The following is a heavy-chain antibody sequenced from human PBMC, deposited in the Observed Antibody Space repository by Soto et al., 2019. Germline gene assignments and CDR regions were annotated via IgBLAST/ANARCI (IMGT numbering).Heavy chain of an antibody. CDR3: ARTAAAGKYYYGVDV. V-gene: IGHV5-51*01. D-gene: IGHD6-13*01. J-gene: IGHJ6*02. CDR2: IYPGDSDT. Sequence: PAESIKISCKASEYSFTSYWIGWVRQMPGKCLGWMGIIYPGDSDTRYSPCFQGQVTISADKSISTAYLQWSSLKASDTAIYYCARTAAAGKYYYGVDVWGQGTTVTVSS. CDR1: EYSFTSYW.